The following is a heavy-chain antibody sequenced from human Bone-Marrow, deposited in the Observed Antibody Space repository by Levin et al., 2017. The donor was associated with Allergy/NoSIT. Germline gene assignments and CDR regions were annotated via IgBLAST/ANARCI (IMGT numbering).Heavy chain of an antibody. Sequence: GGSLRLSCTASGFTFGDYAMNWFRQAPEKGLEWVAFIRTKAYGATTEYAASVKGRFTISRDDSKTIAYLQMNSLKAEDTAVYYCTRDHREGWWKDGWGEGTTVTVSS. J-gene: IGHJ6*04. CDR2: IRTKAYGATT. V-gene: IGHV3-49*03. CDR1: GFTFGDYA. CDR3: TRDHREGWWKDG. D-gene: IGHD2-15*01.